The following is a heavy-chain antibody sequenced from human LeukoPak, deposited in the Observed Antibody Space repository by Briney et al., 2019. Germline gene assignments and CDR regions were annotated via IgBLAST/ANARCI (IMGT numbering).Heavy chain of an antibody. Sequence: GASVKVSCKASGYTFTSYGISWVRQAPGQGLEWMGWINPNSGGTNYAQKFQGRVTMTRDTSISTAYMELSRLRSDDTAVYYCARGNTAMGIWGQGTLVTVSS. CDR3: ARGNTAMGI. D-gene: IGHD5-18*01. CDR1: GYTFTSYG. V-gene: IGHV1-2*02. J-gene: IGHJ4*02. CDR2: INPNSGGT.